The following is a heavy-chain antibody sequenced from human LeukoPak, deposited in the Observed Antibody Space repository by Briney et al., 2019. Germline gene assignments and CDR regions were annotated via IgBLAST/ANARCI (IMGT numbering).Heavy chain of an antibody. J-gene: IGHJ4*02. CDR3: ARGGVVVIRPELFDY. CDR1: GFTFSSYA. CDR2: ISYDGSNK. V-gene: IGHV3-30-3*01. Sequence: GGSLRLSCAASGFTFSSYAMHWVRQAPGKGLEWVAVISYDGSNKYYADSVKGRFTISRDNSKNTLYLQMNSLRAEDTAVYYCARGGVVVIRPELFDYWGQGTLVTVSS. D-gene: IGHD3-22*01.